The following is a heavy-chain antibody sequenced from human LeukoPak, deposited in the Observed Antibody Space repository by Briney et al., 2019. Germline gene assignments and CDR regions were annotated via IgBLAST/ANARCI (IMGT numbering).Heavy chain of an antibody. J-gene: IGHJ4*02. CDR3: ARDQLPEGYYFDY. V-gene: IGHV3-21*01. CDR1: GFTFSSYS. Sequence: GGSLRLSCAASGFTFSSYSMNWVRQAPGKGLEWVSSISSSSSYIYYADSVKGRFTISRDNAKNSLYLQMNSLRAEDTAVYYCARDQLPEGYYFDYWGQGTLVTVSS. CDR2: ISSSSSYI. D-gene: IGHD1-26*01.